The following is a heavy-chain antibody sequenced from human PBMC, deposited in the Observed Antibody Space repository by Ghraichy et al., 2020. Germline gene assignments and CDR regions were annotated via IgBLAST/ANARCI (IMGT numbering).Heavy chain of an antibody. V-gene: IGHV4-59*08. CDR2: IYYSGSI. D-gene: IGHD2-2*01. CDR1: GGSISSYY. J-gene: IGHJ2*01. Sequence: ETLSLTCTVSGGSISSYYWSWIRQPPGKGLEWIGYIYYSGSINYNPSLKSRVTISVDTSKNQFSLKLSSVTAADTAVYYCAAYCSNSRCQGRYFDLWGRGTLLTVSS. CDR3: AAYCSNSRCQGRYFDL.